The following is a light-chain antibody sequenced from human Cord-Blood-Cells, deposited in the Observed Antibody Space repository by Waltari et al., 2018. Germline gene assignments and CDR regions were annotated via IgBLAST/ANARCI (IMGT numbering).Light chain of an antibody. Sequence: DIVMTQSPDSLGVSLGERATINCKSSQSALYRSNNHNYLAWYQQKLGQPPRLLSYCASTRDSGVPDRFSGSGSGTDFTLTISSLQAEDVAVYYCQQYYSTPPTFGQGTKVEIK. J-gene: IGKJ1*01. CDR2: CAS. V-gene: IGKV4-1*01. CDR1: QSALYRSNNHNY. CDR3: QQYYSTPPT.